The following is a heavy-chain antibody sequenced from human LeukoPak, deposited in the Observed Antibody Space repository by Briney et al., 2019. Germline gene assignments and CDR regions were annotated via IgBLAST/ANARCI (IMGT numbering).Heavy chain of an antibody. CDR2: ISGSGGST. D-gene: IGHD6-13*01. J-gene: IGHJ4*02. CDR3: AKWRVAAAASFDY. Sequence: TGGSLRLSCAASGFTFSAYAMSWVRQAPGKGLEGVSAISGSGGSTYYADSVKGRFTISRDNSKNTLYLQMNSLRAEDTAVYYCAKWRVAAAASFDYWGQGTLVTVSS. V-gene: IGHV3-23*01. CDR1: GFTFSAYA.